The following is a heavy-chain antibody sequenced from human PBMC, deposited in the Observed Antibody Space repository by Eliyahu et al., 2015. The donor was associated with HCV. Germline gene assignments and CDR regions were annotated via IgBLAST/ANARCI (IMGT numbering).Heavy chain of an antibody. J-gene: IGHJ4*02. CDR2: IWSDGSKK. CDR1: GFTFSXYX. D-gene: IGHD2-15*01. V-gene: IGHV3-33*01. Sequence: QVQLVDSGGGVVQPGXSLRLSCPASGFTFSXYXXPWVRQAPGKGLEWVAVIWSDGSKKYYGDSVKGRFTISRDNSKNTLYLQMNSLSAEDTAVYYCARGAFYCSGGRCHQNDVDQWGQGTLVTVSS. CDR3: ARGAFYCSGGRCHQNDVDQ.